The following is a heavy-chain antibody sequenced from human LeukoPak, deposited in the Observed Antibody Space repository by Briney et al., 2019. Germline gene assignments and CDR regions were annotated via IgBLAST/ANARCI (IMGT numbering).Heavy chain of an antibody. V-gene: IGHV3-48*01. CDR1: GFTFSSYG. J-gene: IGHJ3*02. D-gene: IGHD6-6*01. CDR2: IRTSSSTT. CDR3: AREYSSSSGRAFDI. Sequence: GGSLRLSCAASGFTFSSYGMNWVRQAPGKGLEWVSYIRTSSSTTYYADSVKGRFTISRDNANNSLYLQMSSLRPEDTAVYYCAREYSSSSGRAFDIWGQGTMVTVFS.